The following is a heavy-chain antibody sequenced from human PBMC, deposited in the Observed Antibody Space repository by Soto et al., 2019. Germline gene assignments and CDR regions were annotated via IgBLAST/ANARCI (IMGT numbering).Heavy chain of an antibody. J-gene: IGHJ4*02. CDR3: AKDLESDYLWGSSRPAFDS. V-gene: IGHV3-23*01. CDR2: ITTVGGST. CDR1: GFIFSDYA. D-gene: IGHD3-16*02. Sequence: EVQMLESGGGLVQPGGFLRLSCAASGFIFSDYAMTWVRQAPGGGLEWVATITTVGGSTYYADSVKGRFTISRDNSENTLYLQMDSLRAEDTSIYSCAKDLESDYLWGSSRPAFDSWGQGTQVTVSS.